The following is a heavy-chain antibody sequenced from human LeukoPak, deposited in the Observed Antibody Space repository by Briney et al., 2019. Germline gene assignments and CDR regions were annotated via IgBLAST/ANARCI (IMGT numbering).Heavy chain of an antibody. V-gene: IGHV4-61*02. D-gene: IGHD6-19*01. CDR2: IYTSGST. CDR3: ARPRSTSGWDGDFDS. Sequence: SETLSLTCTVSGGSISSSNYYWSWIRQPAGKGLEWIGRIYTSGSTNYNPSLKSRVTMSVDTSKNQFSLNLTSVTAADTAVYYCARPRSTSGWDGDFDSWGQGTLVTVSS. CDR1: GGSISSSNYY. J-gene: IGHJ4*02.